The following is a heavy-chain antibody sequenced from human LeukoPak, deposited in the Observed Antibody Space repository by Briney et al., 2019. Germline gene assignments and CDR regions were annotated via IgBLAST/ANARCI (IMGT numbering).Heavy chain of an antibody. D-gene: IGHD1-26*01. CDR1: GLTFSSYA. CDR3: AKVGGAGSHYIIDY. J-gene: IGHJ4*02. V-gene: IGHV3-23*01. CDR2: ISGGSGSI. Sequence: PGGSLRLSCAASGLTFSSYAMGWVRQAPGSGLEWVSAISGGSGSIYYADSVKGRFTISRDNSKNTLYLQMNSLRAEDTAVHYCAKVGGAGSHYIIDYWGQGTLVTVSS.